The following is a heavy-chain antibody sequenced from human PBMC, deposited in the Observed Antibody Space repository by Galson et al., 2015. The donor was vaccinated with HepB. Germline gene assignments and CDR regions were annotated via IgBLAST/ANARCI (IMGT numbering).Heavy chain of an antibody. Sequence: SLRLSCAASGFTFSSYSMNWVRQAPGKGLEWVSYISSSSSTIYYADSVKGRFTISRDNAKNSLYLQMNSLRAEDTAVYYCARDGPRRLAVKATILYFDYWGQGTLVTVSS. CDR1: GFTFSSYS. D-gene: IGHD5-12*01. CDR2: ISSSSSTI. CDR3: ARDGPRRLAVKATILYFDY. J-gene: IGHJ4*02. V-gene: IGHV3-48*01.